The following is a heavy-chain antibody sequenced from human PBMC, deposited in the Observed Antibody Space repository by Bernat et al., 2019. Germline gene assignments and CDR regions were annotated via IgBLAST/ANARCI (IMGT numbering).Heavy chain of an antibody. CDR1: GYTFTGYY. V-gene: IGHV1-2*06. CDR2: INPNSGGT. Sequence: QVQLVQSGAEVKKPGASVKVSCKASGYTFTGYYMHWVRQAPGQGLEWMGRINPNSGGTNYAQKLQGRVTMTRDTSISTACMELSRLRSDDTAMYYCARMVQGVIITGFDCWGQGTLVTVSS. J-gene: IGHJ4*02. D-gene: IGHD3-10*01. CDR3: ARMVQGVIITGFDC.